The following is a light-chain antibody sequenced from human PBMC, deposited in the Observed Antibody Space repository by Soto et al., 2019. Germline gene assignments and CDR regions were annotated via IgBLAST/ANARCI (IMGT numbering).Light chain of an antibody. Sequence: EIVLTQSPGTLSLSPGERATLSCRASQSVSSSYLAWYQQKPGQAPRLLIYGASSRATGITDRFSGSGSGTDFTLTISRLEPEDFAVYYCQPDGSSPLFTFGPGTKVDIK. J-gene: IGKJ3*01. V-gene: IGKV3-20*01. CDR1: QSVSSSY. CDR2: GAS. CDR3: QPDGSSPLFT.